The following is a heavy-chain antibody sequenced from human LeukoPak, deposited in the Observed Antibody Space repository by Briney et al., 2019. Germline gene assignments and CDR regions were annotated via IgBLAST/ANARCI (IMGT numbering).Heavy chain of an antibody. CDR3: ARDFKARDSSSWYWHYYGMDV. CDR1: GGSISSYY. V-gene: IGHV4-59*01. Sequence: SETLSLTCSVSGGSISSYYWSWIRQPPGKGLEWIGYIYYSGSTNYNPSLKSRVTISVDTSKNQFSLKLGSVTAADTAVYYCARDFKARDSSSWYWHYYGMDVWGQGTTVTVSS. J-gene: IGHJ6*02. D-gene: IGHD6-13*01. CDR2: IYYSGST.